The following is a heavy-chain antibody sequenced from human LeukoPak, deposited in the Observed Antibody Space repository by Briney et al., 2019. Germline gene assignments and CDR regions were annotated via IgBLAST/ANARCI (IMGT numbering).Heavy chain of an antibody. CDR1: GFTFRSYA. V-gene: IGHV3-23*01. CDR3: AKHYGSGTYYNYFTY. D-gene: IGHD3-10*01. J-gene: IGHJ4*02. Sequence: PGGSLRLSCAAAGFTFRSYAMSWVRQAPGKGLEWVSAISGSGGSTYYADSVRGRFTISRDNSENTLFLQMSSLRAEDTATYYCAKHYGSGTYYNYFTYCGQGTLVSVSS. CDR2: ISGSGGST.